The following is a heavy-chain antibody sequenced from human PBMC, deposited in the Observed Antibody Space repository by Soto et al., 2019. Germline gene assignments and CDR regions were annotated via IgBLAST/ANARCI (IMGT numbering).Heavy chain of an antibody. J-gene: IGHJ4*02. Sequence: PGGSLRLSCAASGFTFSSYAMSWVRQAPGKGLEWVSAISGSGGSTYYADSVKGRFTISRDNSKNTLYLQMNSLRAEDTAVYYCAKVGYYDSSGPDFDYWGQGTLVTVSS. V-gene: IGHV3-23*01. D-gene: IGHD3-22*01. CDR3: AKVGYYDSSGPDFDY. CDR1: GFTFSSYA. CDR2: ISGSGGST.